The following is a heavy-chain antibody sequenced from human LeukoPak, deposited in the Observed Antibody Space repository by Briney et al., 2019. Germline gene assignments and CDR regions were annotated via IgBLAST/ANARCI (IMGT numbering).Heavy chain of an antibody. CDR3: ARRIAVAGAFDY. Sequence: SETLSLTCTVSGGPISSSSYYWGWIRQPPGKGLEWIGSIYYSGSTYYNPSLKSRVTISVDTSKNQFSLKLSSVTAADTAVYYCARRIAVAGAFDYWGQGTLVTVSS. V-gene: IGHV4-39*07. CDR1: GGPISSSSYY. CDR2: IYYSGST. D-gene: IGHD6-19*01. J-gene: IGHJ4*02.